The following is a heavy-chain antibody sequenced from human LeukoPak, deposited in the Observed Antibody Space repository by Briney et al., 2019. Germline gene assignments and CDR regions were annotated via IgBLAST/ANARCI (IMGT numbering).Heavy chain of an antibody. CDR2: IYGGGST. Sequence: GGSLRLSCAASGFTVSGNYMSWVRQAPGKGLEWVSVIYGGGSTYYADSVKGRFTISRDNAKNSLYLQMNSLRAEDTAVYYCARDSGDYGDYVAFDIWGQGTMVTVSS. J-gene: IGHJ3*02. CDR1: GFTVSGNY. V-gene: IGHV3-53*01. D-gene: IGHD4-17*01. CDR3: ARDSGDYGDYVAFDI.